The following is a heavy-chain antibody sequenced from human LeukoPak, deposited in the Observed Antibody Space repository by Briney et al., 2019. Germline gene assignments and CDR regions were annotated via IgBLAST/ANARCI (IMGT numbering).Heavy chain of an antibody. CDR1: GYTLPSSD. CDR2: INPNSGRT. Sequence: WASVKVSCKASGYTLPSSDIYWVRQAAGQGLEWMGWINPNSGRTGYAQKFQGRVTMTANTSISTAYMELSSLRFDDTAVYYCARGRSGVAALGTQVYCGHGTLITVSS. J-gene: IGHJ4*01. CDR3: ARGRSGVAALGTQVY. V-gene: IGHV1-8*01. D-gene: IGHD6-6*01.